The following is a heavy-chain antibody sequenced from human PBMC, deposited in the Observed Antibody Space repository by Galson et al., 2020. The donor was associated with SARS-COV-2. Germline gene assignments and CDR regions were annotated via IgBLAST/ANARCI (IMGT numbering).Heavy chain of an antibody. J-gene: IGHJ6*02. CDR2: IYYSGST. D-gene: IGHD3-10*01. Sequence: ASETLSLTCTVSGGSISSSSYYWGWIRQPPGKGLEWIGSIYYSGSTYYNPSLKSRVTISVDTSKNQFSLKLSSVTAADTAVYYCASKVTMVREYYYYGMDVWGQGTTVTVSS. CDR3: ASKVTMVREYYYYGMDV. CDR1: GGSISSSSYY. V-gene: IGHV4-39*01.